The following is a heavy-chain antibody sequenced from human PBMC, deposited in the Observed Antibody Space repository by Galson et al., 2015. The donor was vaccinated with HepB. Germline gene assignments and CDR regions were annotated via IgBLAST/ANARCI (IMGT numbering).Heavy chain of an antibody. CDR1: GGSISSSSYY. CDR3: ARHGPYSSSWYFHFDY. Sequence: LSLTCTVSGGSISSSSYYWGWIRQPPGKGLEWIGSIYYSGSTYYNPSLKSRVTISVDTSKNQFSLKLSSVTAADTAVYYCARHGPYSSSWYFHFDYWGQGTLVTVSS. J-gene: IGHJ4*02. CDR2: IYYSGST. D-gene: IGHD6-13*01. V-gene: IGHV4-39*01.